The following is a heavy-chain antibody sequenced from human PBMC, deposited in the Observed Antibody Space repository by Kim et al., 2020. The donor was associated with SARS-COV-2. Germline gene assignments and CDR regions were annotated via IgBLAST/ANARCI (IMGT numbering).Heavy chain of an antibody. D-gene: IGHD6-6*01. CDR1: QYIFTSYY. CDR3: ARGGDSSSSEDYFDF. V-gene: IGHV1-46*01. CDR2: INPSGGTT. Sequence: ASVKVSCKAFQYIFTSYYIHWVRQAPGQGLEWMGMINPSGGTTSCPQKFQDRLTMTRDTSTTTVYMELSGLRSDDTAVYYCARGGDSSSSEDYFDFWGQGTLVTVSS. J-gene: IGHJ4*02.